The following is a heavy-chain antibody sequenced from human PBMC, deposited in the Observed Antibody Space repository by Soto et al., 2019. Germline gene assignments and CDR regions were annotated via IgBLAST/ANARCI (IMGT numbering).Heavy chain of an antibody. CDR3: AREDSMGRYFDY. CDR2: ISYDGSNK. CDR1: GFTFSSYA. V-gene: IGHV3-30-3*01. D-gene: IGHD3-22*01. Sequence: QVQLVESGGGVVQPGRSLRLSCAASGFTFSSYAMHWVHQAPGKGLEWVAVISYDGSNKYYADSVKGRFTISRDNSKNTLYLQMNSLRAEDTAVYYCAREDSMGRYFDYWGQGTLVTVSS. J-gene: IGHJ4*02.